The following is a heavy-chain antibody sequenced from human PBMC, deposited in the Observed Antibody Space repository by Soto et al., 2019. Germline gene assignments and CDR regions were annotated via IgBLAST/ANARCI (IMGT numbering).Heavy chain of an antibody. Sequence: GGSLRLSCEASGFTFSGFDMHWVRQPTGKGLEWVSSIGTAGDTYYAVSVKGRFTISRDNAKNSLSLQMNSLRAGDMAVYFCAKSQEIGTHFFDSWGQGTQVTVSS. CDR1: GFTFSGFD. D-gene: IGHD6-13*01. J-gene: IGHJ4*02. CDR3: AKSQEIGTHFFDS. V-gene: IGHV3-13*01. CDR2: IGTAGDT.